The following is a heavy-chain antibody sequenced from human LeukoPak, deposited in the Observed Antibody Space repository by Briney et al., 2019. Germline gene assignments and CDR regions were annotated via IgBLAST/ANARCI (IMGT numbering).Heavy chain of an antibody. CDR3: AKGHPADSSGAFDI. CDR2: IYSGGST. D-gene: IGHD3-22*01. Sequence: GGSLRLSCAASGFTVSSNYMSWVRQAPGKGLEWVSVIYSGGSTYYADSVKGRFTISRDNSKSTLYIQMNSPRAEDTAVYYCAKGHPADSSGAFDIWGQGTMVTVSS. V-gene: IGHV3-53*01. CDR1: GFTVSSNY. J-gene: IGHJ3*02.